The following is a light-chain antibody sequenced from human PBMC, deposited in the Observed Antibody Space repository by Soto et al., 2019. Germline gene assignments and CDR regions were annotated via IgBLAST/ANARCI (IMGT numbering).Light chain of an antibody. J-gene: IGKJ3*01. CDR1: QDINNY. CDR3: QRYNNGTPVT. Sequence: DIQMTQSPSSLYASVGDRVTITCRASQDINNYLAWYQQKPGKPPKLLIYAASTLQSGVPSRFSGGGSGTDFTLTINSLQPEDVATYYCQRYNNGTPVTFGPGTKV. V-gene: IGKV1-27*01. CDR2: AAS.